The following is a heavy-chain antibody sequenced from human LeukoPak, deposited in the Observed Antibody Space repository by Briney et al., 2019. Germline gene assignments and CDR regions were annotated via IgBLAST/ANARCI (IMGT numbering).Heavy chain of an antibody. CDR1: GFTFSSYA. D-gene: IGHD6-13*01. CDR3: AREPAAGIYCYYYMDV. J-gene: IGHJ6*03. Sequence: GGSLRLSCAASGFTFSSYAMHWVRQAPGKGLEWVAVISYDGSNKYYADSVKGRFTISRDNSKNTLYLQMNSLRAEDTAVYYCAREPAAGIYCYYYMDVWGKGTTVTVSS. V-gene: IGHV3-30*04. CDR2: ISYDGSNK.